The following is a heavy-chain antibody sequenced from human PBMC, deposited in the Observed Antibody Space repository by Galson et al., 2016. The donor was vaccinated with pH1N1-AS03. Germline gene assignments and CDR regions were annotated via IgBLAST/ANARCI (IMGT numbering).Heavy chain of an antibody. Sequence: SCKASGYIFTTYGIKWVRQAPGQGLEWMGWISVYTGKTHYAQNLQDRVTTTRDTSTSTAYMELRSLRSDDTAVYYCARGGDSSDIWGQGTLVTVSS. D-gene: IGHD3-3*01. V-gene: IGHV1-18*01. CDR2: ISVYTGKT. J-gene: IGHJ4*02. CDR1: GYIFTTYG. CDR3: ARGGDSSDI.